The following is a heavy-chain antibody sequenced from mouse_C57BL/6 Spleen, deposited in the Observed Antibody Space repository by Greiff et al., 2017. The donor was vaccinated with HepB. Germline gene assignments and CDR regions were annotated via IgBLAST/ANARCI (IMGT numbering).Heavy chain of an antibody. J-gene: IGHJ2*01. D-gene: IGHD4-1*01. CDR2: IYPGDGDT. Sequence: QVQLQQSGPELVKPGASVKISCKASGYAFSSSWMNWVKQRPGKGLEWIVRIYPGDGDTNYNGKFKGKATLTADKSSSTAYMQLSSLTSEDSAVYFCARKELGYYFDYWGQGTTLTVSS. V-gene: IGHV1-82*01. CDR3: ARKELGYYFDY. CDR1: GYAFSSSW.